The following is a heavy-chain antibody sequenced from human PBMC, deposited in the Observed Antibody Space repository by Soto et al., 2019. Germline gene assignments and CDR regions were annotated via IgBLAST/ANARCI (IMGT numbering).Heavy chain of an antibody. Sequence: SETLSLTCTVSCGSVSSGSYYWSWIRQPPGKGLEWIGYIYYSGSTNYNPSLKSRVTISVDTSKNQFSLKLSSVTAADTAVYYCARVYYDILTGYATYGMDVWGQGTTVTVSS. J-gene: IGHJ6*02. CDR1: CGSVSSGSYY. V-gene: IGHV4-61*01. CDR2: IYYSGST. D-gene: IGHD3-9*01. CDR3: ARVYYDILTGYATYGMDV.